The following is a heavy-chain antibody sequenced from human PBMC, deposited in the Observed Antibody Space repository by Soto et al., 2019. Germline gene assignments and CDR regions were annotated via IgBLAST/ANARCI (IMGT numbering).Heavy chain of an antibody. J-gene: IGHJ3*02. Sequence: SVKVSCKASGVTFTSCAVQWVRQARGQRLEGIGWIVVGSGNTNYAQKFQGRVTITRDMSTSTAYMELISLRSEDTAVYYCAAVHYYDSSGYYVWGHDDAFDIWGQGTMVTVSS. CDR2: IVVGSGNT. V-gene: IGHV1-58*01. CDR3: AAVHYYDSSGYYVWGHDDAFDI. D-gene: IGHD3-22*01. CDR1: GVTFTSCA.